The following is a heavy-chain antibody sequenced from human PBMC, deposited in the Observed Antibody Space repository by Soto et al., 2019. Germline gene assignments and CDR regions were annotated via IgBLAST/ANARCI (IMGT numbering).Heavy chain of an antibody. V-gene: IGHV3-15*01. CDR2: IKSKADGETM. Sequence: EVQLVESGGGLVEPGGSLRLSCAASGFTFTKAWMSWVRQAPGKGLEWVGRIKSKADGETMFYAAPVKGSFTVSRDDSKMTLYLQMSSLKTEDTSLYNCSTNLRGLAAPAFEYRGQGLLVSVSS. D-gene: IGHD6-13*01. CDR1: GFTFTKAW. CDR3: STNLRGLAAPAFEY. J-gene: IGHJ4*02.